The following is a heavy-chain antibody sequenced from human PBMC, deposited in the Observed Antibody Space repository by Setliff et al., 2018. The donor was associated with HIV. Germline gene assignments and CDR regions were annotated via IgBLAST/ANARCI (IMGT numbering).Heavy chain of an antibody. CDR3: ARDQEWLVEVEGDALHI. D-gene: IGHD6-19*01. V-gene: IGHV3-33*01. Sequence: LRLSCAASGFTFSSYGMHWVRQAPGKGLEWVAVIWYDGTNKYYADSVKGRFTISRDNFKNTLFLQMNSLRAEDTAVYYCARDQEWLVEVEGDALHIWGQGTMVTVS. CDR2: IWYDGTNK. CDR1: GFTFSSYG. J-gene: IGHJ3*02.